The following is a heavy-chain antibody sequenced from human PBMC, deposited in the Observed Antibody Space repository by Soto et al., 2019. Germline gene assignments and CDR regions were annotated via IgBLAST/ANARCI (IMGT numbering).Heavy chain of an antibody. D-gene: IGHD1-26*01. CDR1: GYTFISYA. J-gene: IGHJ4*01. V-gene: IGHV1-18*01. CDR2: ISPSSGNT. Sequence: QVQLVQSGAEVKKPGASVKVSFTTSGYTFISYAINWVRQAPGQGLEWMGWISPSSGNTNYAQNVQGRVTLTRDTSTSTAYMELTSLRSDDTAIYYCARLDSHTGSYNYWGHGTLVTVSS. CDR3: ARLDSHTGSYNY.